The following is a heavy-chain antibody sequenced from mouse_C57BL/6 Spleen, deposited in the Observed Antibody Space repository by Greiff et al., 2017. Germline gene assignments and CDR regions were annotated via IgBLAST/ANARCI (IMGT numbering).Heavy chain of an antibody. V-gene: IGHV1-82*01. J-gene: IGHJ3*01. CDR3: AGAWFAY. CDR2: IYPGDGDT. CDR1: GYAFSSSW. Sequence: VQLQESGPELVKPGASVKISCKASGYAFSSSWMNWVKQRPGKGLEWIGRIYPGDGDTNYNGKFKGKATLTADKSSSTAYMQLSSLTSEDSAVYFCAGAWFAYWGQGTLVTVSA.